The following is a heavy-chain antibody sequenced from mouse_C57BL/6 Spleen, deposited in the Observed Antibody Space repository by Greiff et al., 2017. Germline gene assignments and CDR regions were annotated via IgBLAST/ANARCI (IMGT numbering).Heavy chain of an antibody. CDR3: ASPLEGYYGGAWCAD. CDR2: ISYDGSN. Sequence: EVKLVASGPGLVKPSQSLSLTCPVTGYSIPSGYYWNWIRQFPGNKLEWMGYISYDGSNNYNPSLKNRISITRDTSRNQFFLKMKSVTTEDTATYYCASPLEGYYGGAWCADWGQGTLVTVSA. J-gene: IGHJ3*01. D-gene: IGHD1-1*01. CDR1: GYSIPSGYY. V-gene: IGHV3-6*01.